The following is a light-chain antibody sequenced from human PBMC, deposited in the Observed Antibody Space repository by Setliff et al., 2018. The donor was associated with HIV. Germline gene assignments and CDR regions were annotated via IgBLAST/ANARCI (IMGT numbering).Light chain of an antibody. CDR1: NSDIGSHDY. CDR3: ASHRDTNTLEV. Sequence: QSVLTQPASVSGSPGQSITISCSGTNSDIGSHDYVSWYQQHPGKAPKLIIFSVTYRPSGVSDRFSGSKSGNTASLTISGLQPEDEADYYCASHRDTNTLEVFGTGTKVPS. CDR2: SVT. V-gene: IGLV2-14*03. J-gene: IGLJ1*01.